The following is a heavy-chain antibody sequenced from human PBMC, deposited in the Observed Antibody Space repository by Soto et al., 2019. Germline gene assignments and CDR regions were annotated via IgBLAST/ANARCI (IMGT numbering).Heavy chain of an antibody. V-gene: IGHV1-69*12. CDR2: IILIFGTA. D-gene: IGHD6-13*01. CDR1: GGTFSSYA. CDR3: ARDLRIAAAGTLDY. J-gene: IGHJ4*02. Sequence: QVQLVQSGAEVKKPGSSVKVSCKASGGTFSSYAISWVRQAPGQGLEWMGGIILIFGTANYAQKFQGRVTITADESTSTAYMELSSLRSEDTAVYYCARDLRIAAAGTLDYWGQGTLVTVSS.